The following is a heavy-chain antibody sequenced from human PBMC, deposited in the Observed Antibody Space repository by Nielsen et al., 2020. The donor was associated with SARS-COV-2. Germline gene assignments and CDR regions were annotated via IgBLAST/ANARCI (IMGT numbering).Heavy chain of an antibody. CDR2: VSHSGST. Sequence: GSLRLSCAVSGGSVSSNDWWTWVRQSPGKGLEWIGEVSHSGSTIYNPSLKSRVTLSMDKSKSQFSLRLTSVSAADTAVYFCARGDLVVVPSPLLGLGPIFYYFCLDVWGKGTTVIVSS. J-gene: IGHJ6*03. CDR1: GGSVSSNDW. D-gene: IGHD2-2*02. CDR3: ARGDLVVVPSPLLGLGPIFYYFCLDV. V-gene: IGHV4-4*01.